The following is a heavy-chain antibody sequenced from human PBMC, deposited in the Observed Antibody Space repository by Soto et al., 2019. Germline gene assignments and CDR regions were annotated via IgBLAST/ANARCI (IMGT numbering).Heavy chain of an antibody. J-gene: IGHJ5*02. CDR2: IYYSGST. D-gene: IGHD5-12*01. CDR1: GGSISSYY. CDR3: ARSGRDGYPVDP. Sequence: SETLSLTCTVSGGSISSYYWSWIRQPPGKGLEWIGYIYYSGSTNYNPSLKSRVTISVDTSKNQFSLKLSSVTAADTAVYYCARSGRDGYPVDPWGQGTLVTVSS. V-gene: IGHV4-59*12.